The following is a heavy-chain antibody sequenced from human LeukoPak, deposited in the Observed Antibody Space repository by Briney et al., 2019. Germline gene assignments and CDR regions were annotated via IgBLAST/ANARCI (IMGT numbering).Heavy chain of an antibody. CDR3: ARSRNRYSSGYYGFDY. CDR1: GYTFTGYY. Sequence: ASVKVSCKASGYTFTGYYMHWVRQAPGQGLEWMEWINPNSGGTNYAQKFQGWVTMTRDTSISTAYMELSRLRSDDTAVYYCARSRNRYSSGYYGFDYWGQGTLVTVSS. D-gene: IGHD3-22*01. CDR2: INPNSGGT. V-gene: IGHV1-2*04. J-gene: IGHJ4*02.